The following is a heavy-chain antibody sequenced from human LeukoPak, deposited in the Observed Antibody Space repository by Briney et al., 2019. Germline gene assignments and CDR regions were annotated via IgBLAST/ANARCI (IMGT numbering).Heavy chain of an antibody. Sequence: SETLSLTCTVSGGSISSYYWTWIRQPPGKGLEWLGYIYYSGSTNYNPSLKSRVTISLDTSKNQFSLNLTSVTAADTAVYYCLYGGNSGDWLYWGQGTLVTVSS. CDR1: GGSISSYY. V-gene: IGHV4-59*12. D-gene: IGHD4-23*01. CDR2: IYYSGST. CDR3: LYGGNSGDWLY. J-gene: IGHJ4*02.